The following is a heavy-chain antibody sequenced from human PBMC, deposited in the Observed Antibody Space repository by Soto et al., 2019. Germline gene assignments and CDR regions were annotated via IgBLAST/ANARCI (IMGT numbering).Heavy chain of an antibody. D-gene: IGHD2-2*01. CDR1: GYTFTSYG. CDR3: ALGYCSSTSCSRPPYYYYYVIDV. CDR2: ISAYNGNT. V-gene: IGHV1-18*04. Sequence: GAAVTVSCKASGYTFTSYGISGVRQAPGKGLEWMGWISAYNGNTNDAQKLQGRVTMTTDTSTSTAYMELRSLRSDDTALYYCALGYCSSTSCSRPPYYYYYVIDVWGQGTTVTVSS. J-gene: IGHJ6*02.